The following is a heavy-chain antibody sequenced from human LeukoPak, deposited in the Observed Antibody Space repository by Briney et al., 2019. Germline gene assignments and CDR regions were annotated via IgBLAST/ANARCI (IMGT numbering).Heavy chain of an antibody. D-gene: IGHD3-16*01. V-gene: IGHV3-23*01. Sequence: GGSLRLSCAVSVLTFNNYSMSWVRQAPGKGQEWVSAISKSDDHTYYAASAKGRFTIYRDNSKNTQYLQMNSLSAEDMAVYYCATSWGPDTSAFRWGRDGMDVWGQGTTVIVS. J-gene: IGHJ6*02. CDR2: ISKSDDHT. CDR3: ATSWGPDTSAFRWGRDGMDV. CDR1: VLTFNNYS.